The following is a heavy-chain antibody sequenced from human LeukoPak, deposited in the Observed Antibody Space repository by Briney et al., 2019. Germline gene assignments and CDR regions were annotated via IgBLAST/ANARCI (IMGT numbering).Heavy chain of an antibody. CDR3: AKNGGSQCYSHLDS. V-gene: IGHV3-23*01. CDR1: GFTISNYA. J-gene: IGHJ4*02. CDR2: TSGSGGST. D-gene: IGHD2-15*01. Sequence: GGSLRLSCAASGFTISNYAMMWVRQAPGKGLEWVSGTSGSGGSTYYAGSVKGRFTISRDNSKNTLYLQMNSLRVEDTAVYYCAKNGGSQCYSHLDSWGQGTLVAVSS.